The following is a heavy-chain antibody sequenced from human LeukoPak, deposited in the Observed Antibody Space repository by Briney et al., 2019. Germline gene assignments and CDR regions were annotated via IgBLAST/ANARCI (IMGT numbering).Heavy chain of an antibody. Sequence: SETLSLTCTVSGGSISSYYWSWIRQPPGKGLEWIGYIYYSGSTNYNPSLKSRVTISVDTSKDQFSLKLSSVTAADTAVYYCANYGGNSAGAFDIWGQGTMVTVSS. J-gene: IGHJ3*02. CDR2: IYYSGST. D-gene: IGHD4-23*01. V-gene: IGHV4-59*08. CDR3: ANYGGNSAGAFDI. CDR1: GGSISSYY.